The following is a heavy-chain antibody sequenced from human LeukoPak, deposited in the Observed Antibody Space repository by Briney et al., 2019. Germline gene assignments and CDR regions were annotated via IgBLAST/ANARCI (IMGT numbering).Heavy chain of an antibody. CDR2: INPSGGST. Sequence: ASVKVSCKASGYTFTYYYIHWVRQAPGQGLEWMGIINPSGGSTNYAQKFQGRVTLTRDTSTSTVYMELSSLRSEDTAVYYCARPPYTYGSLFYLDYWGQGTLVTVSS. CDR3: ARPPYTYGSLFYLDY. V-gene: IGHV1-46*01. CDR1: GYTFTYYY. D-gene: IGHD5-18*01. J-gene: IGHJ4*02.